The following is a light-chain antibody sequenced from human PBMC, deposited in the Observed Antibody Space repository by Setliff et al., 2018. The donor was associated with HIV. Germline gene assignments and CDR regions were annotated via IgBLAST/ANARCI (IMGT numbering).Light chain of an antibody. CDR2: DVS. CDR1: SSDVGGYNY. J-gene: IGLJ1*01. Sequence: QSALTQPASVSGSPGQSITISCTGTSSDVGGYNYVSWYQQHPGKAPKLMIYDVSNRPSGVSNRFSGSKSGNPASLTISGLQAEDEADYYCSSYTSSNSGVFGTGTKVTV. V-gene: IGLV2-14*03. CDR3: SSYTSSNSGV.